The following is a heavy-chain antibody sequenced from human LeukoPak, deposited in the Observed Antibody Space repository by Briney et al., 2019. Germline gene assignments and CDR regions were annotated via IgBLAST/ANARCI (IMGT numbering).Heavy chain of an antibody. CDR3: ARAAGSSLSRARFDY. CDR1: GFTFTDHV. Sequence: GGSLRLSCAASGFTFTDHVMHWVRQAPGKGLEWVALIWYDGTKKYFADSVKGRFTISRDNSKGTVYLQMNSLRVEDTAIYYCARAAGSSLSRARFDYWGPGTLVTASS. J-gene: IGHJ4*02. D-gene: IGHD6-19*01. V-gene: IGHV3-33*01. CDR2: IWYDGTKK.